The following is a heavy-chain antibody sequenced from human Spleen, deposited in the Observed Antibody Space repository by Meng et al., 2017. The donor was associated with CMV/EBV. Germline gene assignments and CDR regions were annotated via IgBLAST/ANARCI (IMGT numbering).Heavy chain of an antibody. V-gene: IGHV4-34*01. CDR3: ARVDTFMGAFDY. D-gene: IGHD2-2*02. Sequence: SETLSLTCAVYGGSFSGYYWSWIRQPPGKGLEWIGEINHSGSTNYNPSLKSRVTISVDTSKNQFSLNLNSVTAADTAMYYRARVDTFMGAFDYWGQGTLVTVSS. CDR2: INHSGST. J-gene: IGHJ4*02. CDR1: GGSFSGYY.